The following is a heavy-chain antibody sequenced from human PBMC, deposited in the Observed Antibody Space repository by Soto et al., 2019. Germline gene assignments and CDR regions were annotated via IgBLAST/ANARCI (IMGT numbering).Heavy chain of an antibody. V-gene: IGHV3-53*01. J-gene: IGHJ5*02. CDR1: GFSVSNNY. CDR3: AREPSNYGDYHP. CDR2: IYSGGST. D-gene: IGHD4-17*01. Sequence: EVYLEESGGGLIQPGGSLRLSCAASGFSVSNNYLSWVRQAPGKGLEWVSVIYSGGSTYYADSVKGRFTVSRDNSNNTLYLKMNSLRADDTAVYYCAREPSNYGDYHPWGQGVLVTVSS.